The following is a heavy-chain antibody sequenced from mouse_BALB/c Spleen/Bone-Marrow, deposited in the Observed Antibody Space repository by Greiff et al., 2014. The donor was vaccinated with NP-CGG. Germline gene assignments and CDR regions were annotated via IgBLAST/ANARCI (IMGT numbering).Heavy chain of an antibody. J-gene: IGHJ4*01. CDR1: GLTFSDFY. CDR3: ARAGERYGARDY. D-gene: IGHD1-1*02. CDR2: ISNGGTYT. Sequence: EVQLVESGGGLVKPGGSLKLSCAASGLTFSDFYMFWFRQTPEKRLEWVATISNGGTYTYYPDSVKGRFTISRDNAKNNLYLQMSSLKSEDTAMYYCARAGERYGARDYWGQGTSVTVTS. V-gene: IGHV5-4*02.